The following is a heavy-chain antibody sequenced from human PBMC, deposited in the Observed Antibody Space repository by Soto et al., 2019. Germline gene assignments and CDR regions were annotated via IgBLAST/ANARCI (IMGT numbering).Heavy chain of an antibody. CDR2: IYTSGST. CDR1: GGSISSYY. V-gene: IGHV4-4*07. J-gene: IGHJ4*02. Sequence: SETLSLTCTVSGGSISSYYWSWIRQPAGKGLEWIGRIYTSGSTNYNPSLKSRVTMSVDTSKNQFSLRLSSVTAADTAVYYCARGPELRYSGSWGPPRYYFDYWGQGTLVTVSS. CDR3: ARGPELRYSGSWGPPRYYFDY. D-gene: IGHD1-7*01.